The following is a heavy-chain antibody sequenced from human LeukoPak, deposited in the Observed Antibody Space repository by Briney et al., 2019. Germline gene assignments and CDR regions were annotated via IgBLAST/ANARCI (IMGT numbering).Heavy chain of an antibody. D-gene: IGHD4-17*01. CDR3: ARERPTDNTFDV. V-gene: IGHV1-18*01. J-gene: IGHJ3*01. CDR1: DYTFPNYG. Sequence: ASVKVSCLASDYTFPNYGISWVPQAPGQGLEWMGWISAHYGNTNYAQKLQGRVTMTTDTSTSTVYMELRSLRSDDTAVYYCARERPTDNTFDVWGQGTMVTVSS. CDR2: ISAHYGNT.